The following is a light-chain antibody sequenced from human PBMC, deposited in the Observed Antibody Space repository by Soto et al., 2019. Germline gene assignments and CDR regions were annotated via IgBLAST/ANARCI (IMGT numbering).Light chain of an antibody. J-gene: IGKJ1*01. Sequence: DVQMTQSPSTLSSSVGATVTFPCRASQRVSGWLGWYQQTPGEPTKLLLSTASSLQSGVPSRIGSSGSGTEFTLTISSLQNDDFSTYYWQQYNSYSWAFGQGTNVDI. CDR1: QRVSGW. CDR3: QQYNSYSWA. CDR2: TAS. V-gene: IGKV1-5*01.